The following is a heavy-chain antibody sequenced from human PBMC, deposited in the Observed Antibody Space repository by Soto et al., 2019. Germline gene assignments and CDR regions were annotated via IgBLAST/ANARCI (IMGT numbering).Heavy chain of an antibody. Sequence: ASVKVSCKASGGTFSSYAISWVRQAPGQGLECMGGIIPVFGTANYAQKFQGRVTINADESTSTVYMELSSLRSEDTAVYYCARGWNDFPHWGQGTMVTVSS. CDR1: GGTFSSYA. CDR3: ARGWNDFPH. CDR2: IIPVFGTA. V-gene: IGHV1-69*13. D-gene: IGHD1-1*01. J-gene: IGHJ1*01.